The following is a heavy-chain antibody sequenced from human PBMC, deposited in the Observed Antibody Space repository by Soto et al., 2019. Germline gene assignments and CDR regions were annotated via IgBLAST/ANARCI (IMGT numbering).Heavy chain of an antibody. Sequence: SETLSLTCTVSGGSISSYYWSWIRQPPGKGLEWIGYIYYSGSTNYNPSLKSRVTISVDTSKNQFSLKLSSVTAADTAVYYCAGAGIAVAYPPNWFEPWGQGTLVTVSS. CDR3: AGAGIAVAYPPNWFEP. CDR2: IYYSGST. J-gene: IGHJ5*02. CDR1: GGSISSYY. D-gene: IGHD6-19*01. V-gene: IGHV4-59*01.